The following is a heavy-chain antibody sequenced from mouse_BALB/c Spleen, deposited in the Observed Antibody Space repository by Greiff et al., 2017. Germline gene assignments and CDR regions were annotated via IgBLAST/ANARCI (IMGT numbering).Heavy chain of an antibody. Sequence: VQLQQSGPELVKPGASVKISCKASGYTFTDYNMHWVKQSHGKSLEWIGYIYPYNGGTGYNQKFKGKATLTVDKSSSTAHMELLSLTSEDSAVYYCGRSRLPSGMDYWGQGTSVTVSS. CDR2: IYPYNGGT. CDR1: GYTFTDYN. D-gene: IGHD5-5*01. CDR3: GRSRLPSGMDY. J-gene: IGHJ4*01. V-gene: IGHV1S29*02.